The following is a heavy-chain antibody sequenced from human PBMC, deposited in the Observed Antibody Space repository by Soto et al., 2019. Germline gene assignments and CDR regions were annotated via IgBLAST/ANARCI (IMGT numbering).Heavy chain of an antibody. CDR1: GYTFTNYA. Sequence: QAQLVQSGAEVKKPGASVKVSCKASGYTFTNYAMHWVRQAPGQSLEWMGWISGGSGNTEYSQKFQGRVTFTRDTSASTAHMELSSLRSEDTAVYYCASGGRVVAGSWDAACDIWGQGRMVTVSS. CDR3: ASGGRVVAGSWDAACDI. J-gene: IGHJ3*02. D-gene: IGHD2-15*01. CDR2: ISGGSGNT. V-gene: IGHV1-3*01.